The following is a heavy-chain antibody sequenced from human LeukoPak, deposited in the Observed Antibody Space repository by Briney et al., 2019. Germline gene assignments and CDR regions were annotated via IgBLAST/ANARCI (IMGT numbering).Heavy chain of an antibody. J-gene: IGHJ4*01. V-gene: IGHV3-33*01. CDR3: ARDAQRGFDYSNSLKY. CDR1: GFIFSHHG. CDR2: IWSDGTNR. Sequence: GGSLRLSCAASGFIFSHHGMHWVRQAPGKGLEWVAVIWSDGTNRFYVDSVKGRFTISRDNSQSTVFLQMNSLRVNDTAIYYCARDAQRGFDYSNSLKYWGHGTLVTVSS. D-gene: IGHD4-11*01.